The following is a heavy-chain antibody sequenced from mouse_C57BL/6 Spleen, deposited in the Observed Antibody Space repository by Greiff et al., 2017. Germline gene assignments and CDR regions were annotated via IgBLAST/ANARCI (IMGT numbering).Heavy chain of an antibody. V-gene: IGHV1-15*01. CDR3: TRYESVGPWFAY. J-gene: IGHJ3*01. CDR2: IDPETGGT. Sequence: QVQLQQSGAELVRPGASVTLSCKASGYTFTDYEMHWVKQTPVHGLEWIGAIDPETGGTAYNQKFKGKAILTADKSSSTAYMELLSLPSEDSAVYSLTRYESVGPWFAYWGQGALVTVSA. D-gene: IGHD2-3*01. CDR1: GYTFTDYE.